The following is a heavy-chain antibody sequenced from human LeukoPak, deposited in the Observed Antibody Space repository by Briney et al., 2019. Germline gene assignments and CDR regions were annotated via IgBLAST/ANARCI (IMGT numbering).Heavy chain of an antibody. V-gene: IGHV1-69*05. J-gene: IGHJ5*02. Sequence: ASVRVSCMASGGTFISYAISWVRQAPGEGREWMGGIIPIFGTANYAQKFQGRVTITTDESTSTAYMELSSLRSEDTAVYYCASRVPAAIRNGWFDPWGQGTLVTVSS. D-gene: IGHD2-2*02. CDR1: GGTFISYA. CDR2: IIPIFGTA. CDR3: ASRVPAAIRNGWFDP.